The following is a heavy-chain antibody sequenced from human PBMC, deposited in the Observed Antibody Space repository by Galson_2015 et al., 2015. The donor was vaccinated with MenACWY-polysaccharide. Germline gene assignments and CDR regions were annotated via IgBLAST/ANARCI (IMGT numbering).Heavy chain of an antibody. CDR1: GYKFSSYD. D-gene: IGHD1-14*01. Sequence: SVKVSCKASGYKFSSYDINWVRQASGQGLEWMGWMNPNSGNTGYAQRFQGRIAMTRDTATSTAYMELGMLRYDDTAVYYCTRIIARNHPFVASWGQGTL. J-gene: IGHJ4*02. V-gene: IGHV1-8*01. CDR2: MNPNSGNT. CDR3: TRIIARNHPFVAS.